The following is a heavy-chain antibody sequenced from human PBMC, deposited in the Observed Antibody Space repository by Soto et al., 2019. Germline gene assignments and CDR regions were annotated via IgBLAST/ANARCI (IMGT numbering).Heavy chain of an antibody. J-gene: IGHJ4*02. V-gene: IGHV3-7*01. CDR1: GFTFSNYW. Sequence: GGSLRLSCAASGFTFSNYWMSWVRQAPGKGLEWVANIKQDGSEEYDVDSVKGRFTISRDNAKNSLFLQLNSLRVEDTGVYFCARDNWDDYWGQGTLVTVSS. CDR3: ARDNWDDY. D-gene: IGHD1-20*01. CDR2: IKQDGSEE.